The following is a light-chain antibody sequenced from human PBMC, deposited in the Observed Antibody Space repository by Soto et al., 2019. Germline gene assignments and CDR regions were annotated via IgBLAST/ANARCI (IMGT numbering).Light chain of an antibody. Sequence: QSVLTQPPSASGTPGQGVTISCSGSTSNIGSNYVHWYQQLPGAAPKLVIFGNRNRPSGVPERFSGSKSGTSASLAITGLQAEDEADYYCQAYDYSLTAMVFGGGTQLTV. CDR2: GNR. CDR1: TSNIGSNY. V-gene: IGLV1-40*01. CDR3: QAYDYSLTAMV. J-gene: IGLJ3*02.